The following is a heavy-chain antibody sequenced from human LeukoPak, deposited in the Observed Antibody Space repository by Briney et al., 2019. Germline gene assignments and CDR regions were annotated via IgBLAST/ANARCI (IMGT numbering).Heavy chain of an antibody. Sequence: GGSLRLSCAASGFSFSSYWMHWVRQAPGKGLVWVARISPDGSSELSADSVRGRFTISRDNADNTLYLQLNSLRAEDTAVYYCARVSFCPRCHFDYWGQGTLVTVSS. J-gene: IGHJ4*02. CDR1: GFSFSSYW. CDR3: ARVSFCPRCHFDY. D-gene: IGHD2/OR15-2a*01. V-gene: IGHV3-74*03. CDR2: ISPDGSSE.